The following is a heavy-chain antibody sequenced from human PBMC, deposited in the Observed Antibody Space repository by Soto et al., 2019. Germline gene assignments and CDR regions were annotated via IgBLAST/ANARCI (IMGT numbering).Heavy chain of an antibody. CDR3: ALCGYDPPQMYYGMDV. V-gene: IGHV5-51*01. D-gene: IGHD5-12*01. Sequence: GESLKISCKGSGYSFTSYWIGWVRQMPGKGLEWMGIIYPGDSDTRYSPSFQGQVTISADKSISTAYLQWSSLKASDTAMYYCALCGYDPPQMYYGMDVWGQGTTVTVSS. J-gene: IGHJ6*02. CDR2: IYPGDSDT. CDR1: GYSFTSYW.